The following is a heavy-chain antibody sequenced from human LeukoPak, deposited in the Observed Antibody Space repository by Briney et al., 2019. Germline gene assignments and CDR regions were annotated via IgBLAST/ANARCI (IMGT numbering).Heavy chain of an antibody. V-gene: IGHV5-10-1*01. D-gene: IGHD3-22*01. CDR2: IDPSDSYT. CDR3: ARRKEFSYDSSGYHDY. CDR1: GYSFTSYW. Sequence: GESLKISCKGSGYSFTSYWISWVRQMPGKGLEWMGRIDPSDSYTNYSPSFQGHVTISADKSISTAYLQWSSLKASDTAMYYCARRKEFSYDSSGYHDYWGQGTLVTVSS. J-gene: IGHJ4*02.